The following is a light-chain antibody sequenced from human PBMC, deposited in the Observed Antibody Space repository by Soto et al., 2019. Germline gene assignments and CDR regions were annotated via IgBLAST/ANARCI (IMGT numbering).Light chain of an antibody. CDR1: QSFSSSN. CDR3: QRYGGSPPVT. Sequence: EVVLTQSPGTLSLSPGEMATLSCRASQSFSSSNLAWYQHKPGQPPKLIVYSASRRATGIPDRFSGSGSGTDFTRTISRLEPEDFALYYCQRYGGSPPVTFGGGTKVDIK. CDR2: SAS. J-gene: IGKJ4*01. V-gene: IGKV3-20*01.